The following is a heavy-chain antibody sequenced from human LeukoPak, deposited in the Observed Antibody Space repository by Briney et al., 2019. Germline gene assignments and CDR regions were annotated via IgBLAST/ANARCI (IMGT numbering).Heavy chain of an antibody. CDR2: INPNSGGT. CDR1: GYTFTGYY. J-gene: IGHJ3*02. CDR3: AREYCSSTRCYQGFDI. D-gene: IGHD2-2*01. V-gene: IGHV1-2*04. Sequence: EASVKVSCKASGYTFTGYYMHWVRQAPGQGLEYMGWINPNSGGTNYAQKFQDWVTMTRDTSISTAYMELSRLRSDDTAVYYCAREYCSSTRCYQGFDIWGQGTMVTVSS.